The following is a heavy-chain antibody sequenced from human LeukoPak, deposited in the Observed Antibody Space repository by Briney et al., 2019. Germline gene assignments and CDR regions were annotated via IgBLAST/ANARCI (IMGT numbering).Heavy chain of an antibody. V-gene: IGHV4-61*02. D-gene: IGHD4-17*01. CDR2: IYTSGST. CDR1: GGSFSSGSYY. J-gene: IGHJ6*03. CDR3: ARVDYGDYYMDV. Sequence: SETLSLTCTVSGGSFSSGSYYWSWIRQPAGKGLEWIGRIYTSGSTNYNPSLKSRVTISVDTSKNQFSLKLSSVTAADTAVYYCARVDYGDYYMDVWGKGTTVTVSS.